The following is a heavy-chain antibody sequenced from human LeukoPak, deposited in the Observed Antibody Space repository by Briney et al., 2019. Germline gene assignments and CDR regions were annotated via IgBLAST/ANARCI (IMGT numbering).Heavy chain of an antibody. CDR3: AELGITMIGGV. D-gene: IGHD3-10*02. CDR1: GFSFSSYW. V-gene: IGHV3-7*01. J-gene: IGHJ6*04. CDR2: IKQDGSEK. Sequence: GGSLRLSCAASGFSFSSYWMTWVRQGPGKRLEWVANIKQDGSEKYYVDSVKGRFTISRDNAKNSLYLQMNSLRAEDTAVYYCAELGITMIGGVWGKGTTVTVSS.